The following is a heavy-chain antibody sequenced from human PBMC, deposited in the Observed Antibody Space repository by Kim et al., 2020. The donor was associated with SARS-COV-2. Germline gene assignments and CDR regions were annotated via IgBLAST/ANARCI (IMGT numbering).Heavy chain of an antibody. CDR2: TSYYGRDK. J-gene: IGHJ3*02. D-gene: IGHD4-17*01. Sequence: GGSLRLSCAASGFRVSDYGMHWVRQAPGKGLEWVAVTSYYGRDKDYEDSVKGRFTVSKDRSKNTVYLEMNSLRPDDTAVYYCTKVVGYGDNFAFDIWGQG. CDR3: TKVVGYGDNFAFDI. CDR1: GFRVSDYG. V-gene: IGHV3-30*18.